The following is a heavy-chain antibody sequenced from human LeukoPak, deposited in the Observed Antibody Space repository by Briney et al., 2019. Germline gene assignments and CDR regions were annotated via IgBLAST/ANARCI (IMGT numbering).Heavy chain of an antibody. V-gene: IGHV3-21*01. CDR2: ISSSSSYI. D-gene: IGHD6-13*01. CDR1: GFTFSSYS. Sequence: GGSLRLSCAASGFTFSSYSMNWVRQAPGKGLEWVSSISSSSSYIYYADSVKGRFTISRDNAKNSLYLQMNSLRAEDTAVYYFARDLAAAGIEDYFDYWGQGTLVSVSS. J-gene: IGHJ4*02. CDR3: ARDLAAAGIEDYFDY.